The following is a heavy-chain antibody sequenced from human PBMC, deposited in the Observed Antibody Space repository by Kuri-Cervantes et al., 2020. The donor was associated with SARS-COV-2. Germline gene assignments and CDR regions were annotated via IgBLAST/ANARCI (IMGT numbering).Heavy chain of an antibody. J-gene: IGHJ5*02. CDR1: GFSLSTSGVG. V-gene: IGHV2-5*02. CDR2: IYWDDDQ. CDR3: AHAGGVAARGWFDP. D-gene: IGHD6-6*01. Sequence: SGPTLVKPTQSLTLTCTCSGFSLSTSGVGVGWIPPPPGKALEWLSIIYWDDDQRYSPSMKNRLTITKDNSKNQVVLTMTNMDPVDTATYYCAHAGGVAARGWFDPWGQGTLVTVSS.